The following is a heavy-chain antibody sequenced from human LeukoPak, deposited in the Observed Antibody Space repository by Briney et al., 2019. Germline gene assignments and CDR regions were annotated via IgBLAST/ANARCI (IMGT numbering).Heavy chain of an antibody. D-gene: IGHD3-22*01. Sequence: SGTLSLTCTVSGGSFSSRTWWIWVRQPPGKGLEWIGEIYLSVSTNYNPSLKSRVTMSVDKSKNQFSLNVNSVTAADTAVYYCARVGQFVVRPATKGNQYDSSGSYVGHFRKPEYYYYYYMDVWGSGTTVTVSS. V-gene: IGHV4-4*02. CDR2: IYLSVST. CDR1: GGSFSSRTW. J-gene: IGHJ6*03. CDR3: ARVGQFVVRPATKGNQYDSSGSYVGHFRKPEYYYYYYMDV.